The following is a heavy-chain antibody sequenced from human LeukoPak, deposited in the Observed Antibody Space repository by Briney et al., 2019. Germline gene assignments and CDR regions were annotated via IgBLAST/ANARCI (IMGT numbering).Heavy chain of an antibody. D-gene: IGHD1-26*01. V-gene: IGHV1-8*01. CDR3: ARGLAGATPSDY. Sequence: ASVEVSCKASGYTFTSYDINWVRQATGQGLEWMGWMNPNSGNTGYAQKFQGRVTMTRNTSISTAYMELSSLRSEDTAVYYCARGLAGATPSDYWGQGTLVTVSS. J-gene: IGHJ4*02. CDR1: GYTFTSYD. CDR2: MNPNSGNT.